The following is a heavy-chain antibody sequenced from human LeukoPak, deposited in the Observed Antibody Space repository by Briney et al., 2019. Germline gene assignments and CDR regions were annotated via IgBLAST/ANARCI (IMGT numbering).Heavy chain of an antibody. CDR1: GGSFSGYY. J-gene: IGHJ4*02. CDR3: ASLPGSGSYFDY. V-gene: IGHV4-34*01. D-gene: IGHD1-26*01. CDR2: INHSGST. Sequence: SETLSLTCAVYGGSFSGYYWSWGRQPPGKGLEWIGEINHSGSTNYNPALTRRGTISVDTYKKKFSRRLSCMTAAATAVYSCASLPGSGSYFDYWGQGTLVTVSS.